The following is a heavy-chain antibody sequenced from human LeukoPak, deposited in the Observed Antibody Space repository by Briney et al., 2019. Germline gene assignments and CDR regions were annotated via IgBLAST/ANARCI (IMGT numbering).Heavy chain of an antibody. Sequence: GGSLRLSCAASGFTFSSYSMSWVRQAPGKGLEWVSSISSSSYIYYADSVKGRFTISRDNAKNSLYLQMNSLRAEDTAVYYCARDDPIAAAGTDYWGQGTLVTVSS. CDR3: ARDDPIAAAGTDY. J-gene: IGHJ4*02. D-gene: IGHD6-13*01. CDR2: ISSSSYI. V-gene: IGHV3-21*01. CDR1: GFTFSSYS.